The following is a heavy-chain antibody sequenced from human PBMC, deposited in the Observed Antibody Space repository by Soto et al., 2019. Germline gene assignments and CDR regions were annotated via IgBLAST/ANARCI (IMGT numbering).Heavy chain of an antibody. V-gene: IGHV1-2*04. J-gene: IGHJ6*02. CDR3: ARDCGGDSKFNYYGMDV. CDR2: INPNSGGT. CDR1: GYTFTGYY. D-gene: IGHD2-21*02. Sequence: ASVKVSCKASGYTFTGYYMHWVRQAPGQGLEWMGWINPNSGGTNYAQKFQGWVTMTRDTSISTAYMELSRLRSDDTAVYYCARDCGGDSKFNYYGMDVWGQGTTVTVSS.